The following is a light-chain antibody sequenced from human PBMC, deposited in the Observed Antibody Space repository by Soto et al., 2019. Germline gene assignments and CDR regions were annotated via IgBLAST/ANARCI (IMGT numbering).Light chain of an antibody. V-gene: IGKV1-5*03. Sequence: DIQIPQSLSPLFPPLGNGAPIISRPIRNLITWLAWFQQKPGKAPTLLINKASGLESGVPSRFSGSGSGTEFTLTISSLQPDDFSTYYCQQYNSYPWTFGQGTKVEIK. J-gene: IGKJ1*01. CDR2: KAS. CDR1: RNLITW. CDR3: QQYNSYPWT.